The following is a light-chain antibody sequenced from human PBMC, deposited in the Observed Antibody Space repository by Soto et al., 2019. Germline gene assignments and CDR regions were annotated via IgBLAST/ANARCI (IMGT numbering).Light chain of an antibody. V-gene: IGLV2-14*03. Sequence: QSVLTQPASVSGSPGQSITISCAGTISDLGAYKYVSWYQQHPDKAPKLILYEVSRRPSGVSNRFSGSKSGNTASLTISGLLAEDEADYSCSSYANTSTLVFGTGTKVTVL. J-gene: IGLJ1*01. CDR1: ISDLGAYKY. CDR2: EVS. CDR3: SSYANTSTLV.